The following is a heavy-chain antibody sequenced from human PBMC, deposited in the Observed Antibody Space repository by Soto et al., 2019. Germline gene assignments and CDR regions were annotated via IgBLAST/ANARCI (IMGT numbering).Heavy chain of an antibody. CDR2: IIPKLGSA. J-gene: IGHJ4*02. CDR3: ARGGDGYTFGAVY. D-gene: IGHD2-21*01. CDR1: GGGNLRDYR. V-gene: IGHV1-69*01. Sequence: QVQLVQSGAEVKEPGSSVKVSCKASGGGNLRDYRTTWVRRAPGQGLEWMGGIIPKLGSANYAQNFKGRVTVTADESTNTVYMELRSLRSDDTAVYYCARGGDGYTFGAVYWGQGTPVTVSS.